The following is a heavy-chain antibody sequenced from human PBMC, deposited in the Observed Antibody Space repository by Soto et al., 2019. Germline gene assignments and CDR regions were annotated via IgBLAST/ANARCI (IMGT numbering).Heavy chain of an antibody. Sequence: EVQLVESGGGLVQPGGSLRLSCAASGFTFSSYSMNWVRQAPGKGLEWVSYISSSSSTIYYADSVKGRFTISRDNAKSSLYLQMNGLRAEDTAVYYCARAKIEYSRALWFEPWVQGTLVTVCS. J-gene: IGHJ5*02. CDR3: ARAKIEYSRALWFEP. D-gene: IGHD6-6*01. CDR2: ISSSSSTI. V-gene: IGHV3-48*01. CDR1: GFTFSSYS.